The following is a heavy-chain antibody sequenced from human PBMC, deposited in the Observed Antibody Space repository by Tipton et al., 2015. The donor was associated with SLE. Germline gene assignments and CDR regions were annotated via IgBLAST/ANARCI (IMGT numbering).Heavy chain of an antibody. V-gene: IGHV4-59*01. D-gene: IGHD5-18*01. Sequence: LRLSCTVSGGSISSYYWSWIRQPLGKGLEWIGYIYYSGSTNYNPSLKSRVTISVDTSKNQFSLKLSSVTAADTAVYYCARDPGAAMVTDYFDYWGQGTLVTVSS. CDR1: GGSISSYY. J-gene: IGHJ4*02. CDR3: ARDPGAAMVTDYFDY. CDR2: IYYSGST.